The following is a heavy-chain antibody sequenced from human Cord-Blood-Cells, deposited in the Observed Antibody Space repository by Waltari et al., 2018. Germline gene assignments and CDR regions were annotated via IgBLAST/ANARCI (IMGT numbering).Heavy chain of an antibody. J-gene: IGHJ2*01. Sequence: QVQLQESGPGLVKPSQTLSLTCTVPGGSISSGVYYWSWLRQPPGKGLEWSGYIYSSGSTYYNPSLKSRVTISVDTSKNQFSLKLSSVTAADTAVYYCARTAAELGIGYWYFDLWGRGTLVTVSS. D-gene: IGHD7-27*01. CDR2: IYSSGST. V-gene: IGHV4-30-4*01. CDR1: GGSISSGVYY. CDR3: ARTAAELGIGYWYFDL.